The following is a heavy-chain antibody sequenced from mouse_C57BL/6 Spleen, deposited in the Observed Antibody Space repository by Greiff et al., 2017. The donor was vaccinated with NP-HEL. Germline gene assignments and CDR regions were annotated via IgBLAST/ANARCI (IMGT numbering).Heavy chain of an antibody. J-gene: IGHJ2*01. V-gene: IGHV5-6*01. CDR1: GFTFSSYG. D-gene: IGHD2-3*01. Sequence: EVMLVESGGDLVKPGGSLKLSCAASGFTFSSYGMSWVRQTPDKRLEWVATISSGGSYTYYPDSVKGRFTISRDNAKNTLYLQMSSLKSEDTAMYYCARYDGYEYYFDYWGQGTTLTVSS. CDR2: ISSGGSYT. CDR3: ARYDGYEYYFDY.